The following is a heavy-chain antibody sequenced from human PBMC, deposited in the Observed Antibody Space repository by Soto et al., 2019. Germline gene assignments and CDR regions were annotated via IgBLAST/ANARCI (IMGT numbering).Heavy chain of an antibody. D-gene: IGHD6-13*01. CDR3: EKDILVSSIWYSGSMDV. Sequence: EVQLVESGGGLVQPGRSLRLSCAASGFTFDDYAMHWVRQAPGKGLEWVSGISWNSGSIGYADSVKGRFTISRDNAKNSLYLPMNSPRAEDTALYYYEKDILVSSIWYSGSMDVWCQGTKVSVCS. CDR2: ISWNSGSI. V-gene: IGHV3-9*01. CDR1: GFTFDDYA. J-gene: IGHJ6*02.